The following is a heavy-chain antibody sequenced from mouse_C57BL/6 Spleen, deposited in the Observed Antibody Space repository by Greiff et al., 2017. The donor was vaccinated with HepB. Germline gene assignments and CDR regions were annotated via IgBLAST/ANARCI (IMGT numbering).Heavy chain of an antibody. Sequence: VQLQQSGPGLVQPSQSLSITCTVSGFSLTSYGVHWVRQSPGKGLEWLGVIWSGGSTDYNAAFISRLSISKDNSKSQVFFKMNSLQADDTAIYYCARSSGYVRFAYWGQGTLVTVSA. CDR3: ARSSGYVRFAY. CDR1: GFSLTSYG. CDR2: IWSGGST. V-gene: IGHV2-2*01. D-gene: IGHD3-2*02. J-gene: IGHJ3*01.